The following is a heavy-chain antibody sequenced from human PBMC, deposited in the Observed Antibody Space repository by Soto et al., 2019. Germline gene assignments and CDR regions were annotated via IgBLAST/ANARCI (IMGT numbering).Heavy chain of an antibody. D-gene: IGHD3-3*01. CDR3: ARRGVTIFGVVIRNWFDP. V-gene: IGHV1-69*01. CDR1: GGTFSSYA. CDR2: IIPIFGTA. Sequence: QVPLVQSGAEVKKPGSSVKVSCKASGGTFSSYAISWVRQAPGQGLEWMGGIIPIFGTANYAQKFQGRVTITADESTSTAYMELSSLRSEDTAVYYCARRGVTIFGVVIRNWFDPWGQGTLVTVSS. J-gene: IGHJ5*02.